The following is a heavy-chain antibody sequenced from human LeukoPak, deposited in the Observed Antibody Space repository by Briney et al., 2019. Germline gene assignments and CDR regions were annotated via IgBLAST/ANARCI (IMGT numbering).Heavy chain of an antibody. CDR2: INPNSGGT. Sequence: ASVKVSCKASGYTFTGYYMHWVRQAPGQGLEWMGWINPNSGGTNCAQKFQGRVTMTRDTSISTAYMELSRLRSDDTAVYYCARGTRITMVRGGRWFDPWGQGTLVTVSS. V-gene: IGHV1-2*02. CDR3: ARGTRITMVRGGRWFDP. J-gene: IGHJ5*02. CDR1: GYTFTGYY. D-gene: IGHD3-10*01.